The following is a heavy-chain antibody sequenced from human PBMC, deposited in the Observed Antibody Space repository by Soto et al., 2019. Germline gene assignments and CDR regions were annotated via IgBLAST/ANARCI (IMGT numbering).Heavy chain of an antibody. CDR3: AKANPSGYDRPTWYYYYMDV. D-gene: IGHD5-12*01. J-gene: IGHJ6*03. CDR1: GGTFSSYT. CDR2: IIPILGIA. V-gene: IGHV1-69*02. Sequence: SVKVSCKASGGTFSSYTISWVRQAPGQGLEWMGRIIPILGIANYAQKFQGRATITADKSTSTAYMELSSLRSEDTAVYYCAKANPSGYDRPTWYYYYMDVWGKGTTVTVSS.